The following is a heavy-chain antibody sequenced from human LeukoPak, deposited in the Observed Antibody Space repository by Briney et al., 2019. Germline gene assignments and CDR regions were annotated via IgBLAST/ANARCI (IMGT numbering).Heavy chain of an antibody. V-gene: IGHV1-2*02. CDR2: INPNGGGT. D-gene: IGHD2-2*01. Sequence: ASVKVSCKASGYTFTGYYMHWVRQAPGQGLEWMGWINPNGGGTNYAQKFQGRVTMTRDTSTSTAYIELSRLRSDDTAVYYCARAGGSTGSNWFDPWGQGTLVTVSS. CDR1: GYTFTGYY. J-gene: IGHJ5*02. CDR3: ARAGGSTGSNWFDP.